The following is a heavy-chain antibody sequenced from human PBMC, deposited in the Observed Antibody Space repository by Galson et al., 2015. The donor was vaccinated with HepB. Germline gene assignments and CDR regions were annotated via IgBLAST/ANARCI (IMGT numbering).Heavy chain of an antibody. Sequence: SVKVSCKASGYTFSDYAIHWVRQAPGQGLEWLGWINAGTGNTKLAQKFEGRLSIARDKSASIAYLDLSSLRSEDTAVYSCVRGLTVTFGGVFVVPVHFDCWGLGTLVTVSS. CDR2: INAGTGNT. CDR1: GYTFSDYA. V-gene: IGHV1-3*01. CDR3: VRGLTVTFGGVFVVPVHFDC. J-gene: IGHJ4*02. D-gene: IGHD3-16*02.